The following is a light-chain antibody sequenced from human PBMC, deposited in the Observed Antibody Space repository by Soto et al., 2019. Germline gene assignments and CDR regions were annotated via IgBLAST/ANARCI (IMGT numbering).Light chain of an antibody. CDR2: KVS. CDR3: MQGTTWPFT. V-gene: IGKV2-30*01. J-gene: IGKJ3*01. Sequence: DVVMTQSPLAMSVTLGKPASISCRSSQSLEYSDGHTYLNWLQQRPGQSPRRLIYKVSNRDSGVPDRFSGSGSGTDFTLNISSVEAEDVGVYYCMQGTTWPFTFGAGTKLDIK. CDR1: QSLEYSDGHTY.